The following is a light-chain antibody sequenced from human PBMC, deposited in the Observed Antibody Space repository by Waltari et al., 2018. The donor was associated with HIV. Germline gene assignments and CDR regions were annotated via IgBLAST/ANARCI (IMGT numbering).Light chain of an antibody. J-gene: IGLJ2*01. CDR3: SSYTSSGTVV. CDR2: EVS. CDR1: SSAVGSSNR. Sequence: QSALTQPPSVSGSPGQSVTISCTGTSSAVGSSNRVSWYQQPPGTAPKLMIYEVSDRPSGVPDRFSGSKAGNTASLIISGLQAEDEADYYCSSYTSSGTVVFGGGTRLTVL. V-gene: IGLV2-18*02.